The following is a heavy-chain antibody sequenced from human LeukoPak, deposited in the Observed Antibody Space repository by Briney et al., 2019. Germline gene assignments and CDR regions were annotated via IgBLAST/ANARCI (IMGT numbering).Heavy chain of an antibody. CDR1: GGSFSGYY. J-gene: IGHJ4*02. D-gene: IGHD3-3*01. CDR2: INHSGST. CDR3: AKGGDHYDFWSGYYLDY. V-gene: IGHV4-34*01. Sequence: KPSETLSLTCAVYGGSFSGYYWSWIRQPPGKGLEWIGEINHSGSTNYNPSLKSRVTISVDTSKNQFSLKLSSVTAADTAVYYCAKGGDHYDFWSGYYLDYWGQGTLVTVSS.